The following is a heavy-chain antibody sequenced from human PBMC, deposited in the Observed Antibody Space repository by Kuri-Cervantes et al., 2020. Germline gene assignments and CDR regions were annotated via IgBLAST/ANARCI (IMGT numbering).Heavy chain of an antibody. CDR3: ARELATYFNVFDI. CDR1: GGSISSSSYY. J-gene: IGHJ3*02. CDR2: IYYSGST. D-gene: IGHD5-12*01. V-gene: IGHV4-39*07. Sequence: GSLRLSCTVSGGSISSSSYYWGWIRQPPGKGLEWIGSIYYSGSTNYNPSLKSRVTISVDTSKNQFSLKLSSVTAADTAVYYCARELATYFNVFDIWGQGTMVTVSS.